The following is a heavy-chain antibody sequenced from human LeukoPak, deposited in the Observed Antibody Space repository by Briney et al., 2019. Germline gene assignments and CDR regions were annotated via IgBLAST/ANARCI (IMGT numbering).Heavy chain of an antibody. V-gene: IGHV3-9*01. CDR3: ARVGDFDY. CDR2: ISWNSGSI. J-gene: IGHJ4*02. Sequence: GRSLRLSCAASGFTFDDYAMHWVRQAPGKGLEWVSGISWNSGSIGYADSVKGRFTISRDNAKNSLYLQMNSLRAGDTAVYYCARVGDFDYWGQGTLVTVSS. D-gene: IGHD3-10*01. CDR1: GFTFDDYA.